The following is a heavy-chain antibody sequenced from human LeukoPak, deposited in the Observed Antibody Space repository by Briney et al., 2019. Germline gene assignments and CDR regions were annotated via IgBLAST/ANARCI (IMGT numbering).Heavy chain of an antibody. CDR2: IRSKANSYAT. J-gene: IGHJ4*02. D-gene: IGHD2-2*02. CDR1: GFTFSGSA. V-gene: IGHV3-73*01. Sequence: PGGSLKLSRAASGFTFSGSAMHWVRQASGKGLEWVGRIRSKANSYATAYAASVKGRFTISRDDSKNTAYLQMNSLKTEDTAVYYCTRLQLATDRVDCSSTSCYKDYWGQGTLVTVSS. CDR3: TRLQLATDRVDCSSTSCYKDY.